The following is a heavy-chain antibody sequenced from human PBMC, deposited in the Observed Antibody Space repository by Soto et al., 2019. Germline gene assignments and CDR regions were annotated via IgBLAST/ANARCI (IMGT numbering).Heavy chain of an antibody. CDR2: ISDGGDLI. Sequence: EVQLLESGGGLVQPGGSLRVSCAASGFPFSNHAMCWVRQAPGKGLEWVSGISDGGDLIYYADSVKGRFSMSRDNSENMLYLQMTNLRAEDTAIYFCAKRQGTGLAAKNFDFWGQGTLVTVSS. V-gene: IGHV3-23*01. CDR1: GFPFSNHA. J-gene: IGHJ4*02. D-gene: IGHD2-15*01. CDR3: AKRQGTGLAAKNFDF.